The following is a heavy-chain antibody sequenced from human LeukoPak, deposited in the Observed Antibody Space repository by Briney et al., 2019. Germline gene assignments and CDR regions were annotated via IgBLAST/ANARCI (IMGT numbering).Heavy chain of an antibody. J-gene: IGHJ4*02. CDR1: GGSISNYY. V-gene: IGHV4-59*08. D-gene: IGHD5-12*01. CDR2: VYYSGST. CDR3: ARAGYSFATGYYFDY. Sequence: SETLSLTCTVSGGSISNYYWTWVRQPPGKGLEWIGFVYYSGSTNYNPSLKSRVTISVDTSNNQFSLKLTSVTAADTAVYYCARAGYSFATGYYFDYWGQGTLVTVSS.